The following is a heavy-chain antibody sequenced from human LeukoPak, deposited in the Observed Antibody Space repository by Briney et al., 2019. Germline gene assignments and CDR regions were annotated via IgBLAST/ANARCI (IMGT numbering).Heavy chain of an antibody. CDR1: GXTFSSYG. D-gene: IGHD5-18*01. CDR2: ISYDGSNK. V-gene: IGHV3-30*18. CDR3: AKDSMDTAMVDY. J-gene: IGHJ4*02. Sequence: PGRSLRLSCAASGXTFSSYGMHWVRQAPGKGLEWVAVISYDGSNKYYADSVKGRFTISRDNSKNTLYLQMNSLRAEDTAVYYCAKDSMDTAMVDYWGQGTLVTVSS.